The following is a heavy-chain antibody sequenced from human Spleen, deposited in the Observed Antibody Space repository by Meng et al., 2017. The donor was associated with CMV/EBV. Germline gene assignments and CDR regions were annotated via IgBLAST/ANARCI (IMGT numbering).Heavy chain of an antibody. V-gene: IGHV4-34*01. Sequence: SQTLSLTCAVYGGSFSGYYWSWIRQPPGKGLEWIGEINHSGSTNYNPSLKSRVTISVDTSKNQFSLKLSSVTAADTAVYYCARGAPRLDLWGRGTLVTVS. CDR2: INHSGST. CDR1: GGSFSGYY. J-gene: IGHJ2*01. CDR3: ARGAPRLDL.